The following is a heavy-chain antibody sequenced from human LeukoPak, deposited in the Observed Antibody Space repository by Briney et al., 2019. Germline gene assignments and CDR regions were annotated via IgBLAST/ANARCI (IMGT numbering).Heavy chain of an antibody. CDR2: IYYSGST. CDR3: ARAVAYGIDTGYFDY. Sequence: SETLSLTCTVSGGSISSYYWSWIRQPPGKGLEWIGYIYYSGSTNYNPSLKSRVTISVDTSKNQFSLKLSSVTAADTAVYYCARAVAYGIDTGYFDYWGQGTLVSVPS. J-gene: IGHJ4*02. D-gene: IGHD2-8*02. CDR1: GGSISSYY. V-gene: IGHV4-59*01.